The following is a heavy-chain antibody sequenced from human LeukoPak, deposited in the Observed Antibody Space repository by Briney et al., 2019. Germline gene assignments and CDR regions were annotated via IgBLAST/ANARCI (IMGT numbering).Heavy chain of an antibody. D-gene: IGHD6-13*01. Sequence: SVKVSCKASGGPFSSYAISWVRQAPGQGLEWMGGIIPIFGTANYAQKFQGRVTITADESTSTAYMELSSLRSEDTAVYYCARTFEAAGRRHFDYWGQGTLVTVSS. J-gene: IGHJ4*02. CDR2: IIPIFGTA. CDR1: GGPFSSYA. CDR3: ARTFEAAGRRHFDY. V-gene: IGHV1-69*13.